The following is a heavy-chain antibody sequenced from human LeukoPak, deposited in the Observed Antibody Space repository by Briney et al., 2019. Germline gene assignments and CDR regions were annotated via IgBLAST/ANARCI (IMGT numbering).Heavy chain of an antibody. J-gene: IGHJ6*03. CDR1: GGSLNPYY. CDR3: ARTTSSYYYYTDV. Sequence: SETLPLTCNVSGGSLNPYYWSYIRQSPGKGLEWIGNIHYNGRPNYNPSLKSRVTISLDTSKKQFSLKLHSVTAADTAVYLCARTTSSYYYYTDVWGKGTTVTISS. D-gene: IGHD1-1*01. V-gene: IGHV4-59*01. CDR2: IHYNGRP.